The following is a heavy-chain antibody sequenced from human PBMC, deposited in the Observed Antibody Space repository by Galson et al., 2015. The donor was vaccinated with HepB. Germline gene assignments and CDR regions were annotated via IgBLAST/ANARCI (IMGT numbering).Heavy chain of an antibody. J-gene: IGHJ4*02. V-gene: IGHV3-43*01. Sequence: ISWAGGGTYYADSVKGRFTISRDNSKNSLFLQMNSLRTEDTAFYYCAKAADKAAAAIWALGDWGQGTLVTVSS. CDR3: AKAADKAAAAIWALGD. CDR2: ISWAGGGT. D-gene: IGHD6-13*01.